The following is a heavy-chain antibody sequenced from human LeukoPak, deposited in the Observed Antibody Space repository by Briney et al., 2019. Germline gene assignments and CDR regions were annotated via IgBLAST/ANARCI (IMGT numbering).Heavy chain of an antibody. CDR2: IYYSGSI. CDR3: ARLSRSGWYRGSFDY. J-gene: IGHJ4*02. CDR1: GGSISSYY. Sequence: SETPSLTCTVSGGSISSYYWSWIRQPPGKGLEWIGYIYYSGSINYNPSLKSRVTISVDTSKNQFSLKLSSVTAADTAVYYCARLSRSGWYRGSFDYWGQGTLVTVSS. V-gene: IGHV4-59*08. D-gene: IGHD6-19*01.